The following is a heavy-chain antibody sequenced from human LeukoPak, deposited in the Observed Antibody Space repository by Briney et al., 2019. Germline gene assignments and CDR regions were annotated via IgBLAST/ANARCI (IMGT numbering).Heavy chain of an antibody. Sequence: SETLSLTCSVSGGSIRSSSYWWGWIRQPPGKGLEWIASIYYSGSTYYNPSLKSRVTISVDTSKTQFSLKLSSVTAADTAVYYCARGLNDFWAGETYWGQGTLVTVSS. CDR1: GGSIRSSSYW. CDR3: ARGLNDFWAGETY. V-gene: IGHV4-39*07. J-gene: IGHJ4*02. D-gene: IGHD3-3*01. CDR2: IYYSGST.